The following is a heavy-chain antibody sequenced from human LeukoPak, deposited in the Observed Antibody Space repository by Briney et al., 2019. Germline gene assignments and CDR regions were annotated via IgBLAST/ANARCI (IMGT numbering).Heavy chain of an antibody. D-gene: IGHD5-24*01. CDR2: INHSGST. V-gene: IGHV4-34*01. CDR1: GVSFSAYY. J-gene: IGHJ3*02. Sequence: SETLTLTCAVYGVSFSAYYWSWIRQPPGKGLEWLGEINHSGSTNYNPSLRSRVTISVDRSKKQFSLRLRSVTAADTALYYCARRERAVRAFDIWGQGTMVTVSS. CDR3: ARRERAVRAFDI.